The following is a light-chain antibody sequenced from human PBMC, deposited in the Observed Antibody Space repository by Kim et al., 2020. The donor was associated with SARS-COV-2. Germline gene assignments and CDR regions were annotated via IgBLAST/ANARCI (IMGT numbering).Light chain of an antibody. V-gene: IGLV2-14*03. CDR2: AVS. Sequence: STTISCTGTSSDVGSYNYVSWYQQHPGKAPKLMIYAVSNRPSGVSNRFSGSKSGNTASLTISGLQAEDEADYYCSSYTRSSTNYVFGTGTKVTVL. J-gene: IGLJ1*01. CDR1: SSDVGSYNY. CDR3: SSYTRSSTNYV.